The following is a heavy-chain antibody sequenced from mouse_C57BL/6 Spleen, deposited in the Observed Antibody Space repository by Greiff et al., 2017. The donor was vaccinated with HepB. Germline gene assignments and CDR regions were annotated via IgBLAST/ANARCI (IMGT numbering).Heavy chain of an antibody. Sequence: QVQLKESGPELVKPGASVKISCKASGYAFSSSWMNWVKQRPGKGLEWIGRIYPGDGDTNYNGKFKGKATLTADKSSSTAYMQLSSLTSEDSAVYFCVKAYYYAMDYWGQGTSVTVSS. CDR2: IYPGDGDT. D-gene: IGHD6-1*01. CDR1: GYAFSSSW. J-gene: IGHJ4*01. CDR3: VKAYYYAMDY. V-gene: IGHV1-82*01.